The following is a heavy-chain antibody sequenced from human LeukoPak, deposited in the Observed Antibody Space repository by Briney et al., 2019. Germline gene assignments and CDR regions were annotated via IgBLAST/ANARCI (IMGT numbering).Heavy chain of an antibody. J-gene: IGHJ4*02. D-gene: IGHD3-22*01. V-gene: IGHV2-5*01. Sequence: SGPTLVKPTQTLTLTCTFSGFSLSTSGVGVGWIRQPPGKALEWLALIYWNDDKRYSPSLKSRLTITKDTSKNQEVLTMTNMDPVDTATYDCAHCPYYYDSSTHPFDYWGQGTLVTVSS. CDR1: GFSLSTSGVG. CDR2: IYWNDDK. CDR3: AHCPYYYDSSTHPFDY.